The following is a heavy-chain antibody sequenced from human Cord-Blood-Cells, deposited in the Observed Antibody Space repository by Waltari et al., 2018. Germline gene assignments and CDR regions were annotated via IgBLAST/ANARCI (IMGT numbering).Heavy chain of an antibody. CDR3: ARDRGARSWFDP. CDR2: ISSSSSTI. D-gene: IGHD1-26*01. CDR1: GFTFSCYS. J-gene: IGHJ5*02. Sequence: EAQLVESGVGLVQPGGSLRLSCAAYGFTFSCYSMNWVRPAPGKGLEWVSYISSSSSTIYYADSVKGRFTISRDNAKNSLYLQMNSLRDEDTAVYYCARDRGARSWFDPWGQGTLVTVSS. V-gene: IGHV3-48*02.